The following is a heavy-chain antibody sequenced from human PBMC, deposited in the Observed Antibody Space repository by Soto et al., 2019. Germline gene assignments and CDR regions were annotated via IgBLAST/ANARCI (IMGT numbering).Heavy chain of an antibody. CDR3: ARHDDYDFWSGYPGLSYYYYYMDV. D-gene: IGHD3-3*01. V-gene: IGHV4-31*03. CDR2: IYYSGST. CDR1: GGSISSGGYY. Sequence: SETLSLTCTVSGGSISSGGYYWSWIRQHPGKGLEWIGYIYYSGSTYYNPSLKSRVTISVDTSKNQFSLKLSSVTAADTAVYYCARHDDYDFWSGYPGLSYYYYYMDVWGKGTTVTVSS. J-gene: IGHJ6*03.